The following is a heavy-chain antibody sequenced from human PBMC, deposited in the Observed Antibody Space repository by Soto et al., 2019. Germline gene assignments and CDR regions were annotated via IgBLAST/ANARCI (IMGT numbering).Heavy chain of an antibody. J-gene: IGHJ4*02. CDR2: LFYSGGT. CDR1: GDSISTSNYY. V-gene: IGHV4-39*07. Sequence: QLQLQESGPGLVKPSETLSLTCSVSGDSISTSNYYWGWIRQPPGKGLEWIGHLFYSGGTYYNPSPKSRASISVDTSKNEFSLKLTSITAADTAIYFCARRGGGDYLFDSWGQGILVTVSS. CDR3: ARRGGGDYLFDS. D-gene: IGHD4-17*01.